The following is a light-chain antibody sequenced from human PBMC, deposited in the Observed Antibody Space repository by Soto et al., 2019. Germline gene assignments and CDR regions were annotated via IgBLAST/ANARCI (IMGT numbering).Light chain of an antibody. Sequence: DIQMTQSPSTLSASVGDRVSITCRSSQSISSWLAWYHQKPVKAPKLLIFDASSLESGVPSRFSGSGSGTEFTLTISSLQPDDFATYYCQQYDSYSPTFGQGTKVDI. CDR3: QQYDSYSPT. J-gene: IGKJ1*01. CDR1: QSISSW. CDR2: DAS. V-gene: IGKV1-5*01.